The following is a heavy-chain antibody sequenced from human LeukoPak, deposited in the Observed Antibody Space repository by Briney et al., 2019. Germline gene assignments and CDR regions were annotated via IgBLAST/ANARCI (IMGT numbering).Heavy chain of an antibody. Sequence: GGSLRLSCAASGFCFSDYYMTWLRQAPGKGLEWVSHISDSGPTTHYADSVKGRFTISRDNAKNSLYLQMNSLRAEDTAVYYCARQLGATVSYYYGMDVWGQGTTVTVSS. D-gene: IGHD1-26*01. V-gene: IGHV3-11*01. CDR1: GFCFSDYY. J-gene: IGHJ6*02. CDR3: ARQLGATVSYYYGMDV. CDR2: ISDSGPTT.